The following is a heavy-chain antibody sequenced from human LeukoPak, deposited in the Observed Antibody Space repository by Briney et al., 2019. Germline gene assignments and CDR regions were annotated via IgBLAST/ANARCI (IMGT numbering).Heavy chain of an antibody. J-gene: IGHJ3*02. CDR3: AKALTSGWYLDAFNI. V-gene: IGHV3-30*18. CDR2: ISYDGSNK. Sequence: GRSLRLSCAASGFTFSSCGMHWVRQAPGKGLEWVAVISYDGSNKYYADSVKGRFTISRDNSKNTLFLEMNSLRAEDTAVYYCAKALTSGWYLDAFNIWGQGAMVTVSS. D-gene: IGHD6-19*01. CDR1: GFTFSSCG.